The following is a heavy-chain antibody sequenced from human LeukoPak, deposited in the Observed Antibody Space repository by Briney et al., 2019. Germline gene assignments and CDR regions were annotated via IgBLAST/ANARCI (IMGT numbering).Heavy chain of an antibody. CDR1: GFSVSNNY. CDR2: IYSGGST. D-gene: IGHD3-22*01. J-gene: IGHJ4*02. Sequence: AGGSLRLSCAVSGFSVSNNYMSWVRQAPGKGREWVSVIYSGGSTYYADSVKGRFTISRDNSKNTLYLQMNSLRAEDTALYYCARGGYYYDSSGYSHDYFDYWGQGTLVTVSS. CDR3: ARGGYYYDSSGYSHDYFDY. V-gene: IGHV3-53*01.